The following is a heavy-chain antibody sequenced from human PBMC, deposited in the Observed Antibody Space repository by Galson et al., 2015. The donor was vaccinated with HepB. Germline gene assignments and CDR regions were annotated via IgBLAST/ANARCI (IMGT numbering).Heavy chain of an antibody. J-gene: IGHJ4*02. CDR3: AKDRRRDYGDYVRGSDFDY. D-gene: IGHD4-17*01. V-gene: IGHV3-9*01. CDR1: GFTFDDYA. Sequence: SLRLSCAASGFTFDDYAMHWVRQAPGKGLEWVSGISWNSGSIGYADSVKGRFTISRDNAKNSLYLQMNSLRAEDTALYYCAKDRRRDYGDYVRGSDFDYWGQGTLATVSS. CDR2: ISWNSGSI.